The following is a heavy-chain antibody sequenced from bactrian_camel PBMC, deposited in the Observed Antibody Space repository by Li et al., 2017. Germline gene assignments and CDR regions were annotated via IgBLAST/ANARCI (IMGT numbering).Heavy chain of an antibody. CDR3: ARFDGGTWFFNI. J-gene: IGHJ4*01. D-gene: IGHD6*01. CDR2: ILSGGGNK. Sequence: VQLVESGGELVQPGRSLKLSCAVSGFTFSDYAMTWVRQAPGKGLEWVSGILSGGGNKYYADSVKGRFTISRDNDKNMVHLQLNSLKIEDMAMYYCARFDGGTWFFNIWGQGTQVTV. CDR1: GFTFSDYA. V-gene: IGHV3S40*01.